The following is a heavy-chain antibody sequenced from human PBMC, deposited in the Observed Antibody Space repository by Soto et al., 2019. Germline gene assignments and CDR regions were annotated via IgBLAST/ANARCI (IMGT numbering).Heavy chain of an antibody. V-gene: IGHV4-4*07. CDR2: VYSTGST. D-gene: IGHD3-22*01. CDR1: GGAITAYY. CDR3: ARDEYYDSNNWFDH. Sequence: SETLSLTCTVSGGAITAYYWSWIRQPVGEGLQWIGRVYSTGSTNYNPSLRSRVTMSVDTSQNQFFLRLSSVTAADTAVYYCARDEYYDSNNWFDHWGQGRLVTVS. J-gene: IGHJ5*02.